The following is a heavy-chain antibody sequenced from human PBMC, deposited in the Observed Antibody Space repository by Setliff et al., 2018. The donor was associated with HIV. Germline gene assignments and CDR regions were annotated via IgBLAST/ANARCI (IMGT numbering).Heavy chain of an antibody. CDR3: AKEIVIMAGPWYFDL. J-gene: IGHJ2*01. V-gene: IGHV3-30*18. CDR2: VAHVGSLQ. Sequence: PGGSLRLSCAASGFTFNNYGMHWFRQAPGKGLEWVAVVAHVGSLQCYADSLKGRFTISRDNSKNTLYLKMSSLRTEDTAVYYCAKEIVIMAGPWYFDLWGRGTLVTVSS. CDR1: GFTFNNYG. D-gene: IGHD6-19*01.